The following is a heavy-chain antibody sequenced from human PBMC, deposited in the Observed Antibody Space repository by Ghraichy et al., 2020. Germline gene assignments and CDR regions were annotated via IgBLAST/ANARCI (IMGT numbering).Heavy chain of an antibody. CDR3: AKVSSRYYYDSSGYYYSDNWFDP. J-gene: IGHJ5*02. V-gene: IGHV3-23*01. CDR2: ISGSGGST. D-gene: IGHD3-22*01. CDR1: GFTFSSYA. Sequence: LTCAASGFTFSSYAMSWVRQAPGKGLEWVSAISGSGGSTYYADSVKGRFTISRDNSKNTLYLQMNSLRAEDTAVYYCAKVSSRYYYDSSGYYYSDNWFDPWGQGTLVTVSS.